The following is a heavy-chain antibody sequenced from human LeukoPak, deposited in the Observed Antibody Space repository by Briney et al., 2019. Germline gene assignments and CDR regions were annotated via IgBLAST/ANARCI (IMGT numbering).Heavy chain of an antibody. CDR3: ARNLKRTVGATTASDY. CDR2: ISAHNGDT. J-gene: IGHJ4*02. D-gene: IGHD1-26*01. CDR1: GYTFTSYG. V-gene: IGHV1-18*01. Sequence: ASVKVSCKASGYTFTSYGISWVRQAPGQGLEWMGWISAHNGDTHYAQMFQGRVSMTTDTSTSTGYMEMRSLTSDDTAVYYCARNLKRTVGATTASDYWGQGTLVTVSS.